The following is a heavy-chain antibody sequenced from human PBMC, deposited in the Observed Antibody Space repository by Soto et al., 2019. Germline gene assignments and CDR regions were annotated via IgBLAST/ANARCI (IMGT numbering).Heavy chain of an antibody. CDR2: IYYSGST. Sequence: SETLSLTCTVSGGSISSSSYYWGWIRQPPGKGLEWIGSIYYSGSTYYNPSLKSRVTISVDTSKNQFSLRLNSVTAADTAVYYCARVYGDYLDYWGQGTLVTVSS. D-gene: IGHD4-17*01. J-gene: IGHJ4*02. CDR3: ARVYGDYLDY. V-gene: IGHV4-39*01. CDR1: GGSISSSSYY.